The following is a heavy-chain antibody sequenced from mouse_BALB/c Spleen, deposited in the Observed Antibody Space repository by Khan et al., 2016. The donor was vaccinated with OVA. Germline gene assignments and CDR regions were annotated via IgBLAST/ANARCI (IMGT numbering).Heavy chain of an antibody. V-gene: IGHV1S137*01. CDR2: ISTYYGDA. J-gene: IGHJ4*01. CDR1: GYTFTDYT. D-gene: IGHD1-2*01. CDR3: TRSFYTTASLYAMDY. Sequence: VQLQESGAELVRPGVSVTISCKGSGYTFTDYTIHWVKQSHAKSLEWIGVISTYYGDANYNQTFKDKATMTVDKSYNTAYLELDRLTSDDSAIXYHTRSFYTTASLYAMDYWGQGTSVTVSS.